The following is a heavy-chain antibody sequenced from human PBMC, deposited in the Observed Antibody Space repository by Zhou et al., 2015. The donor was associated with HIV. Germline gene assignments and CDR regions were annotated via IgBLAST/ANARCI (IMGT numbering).Heavy chain of an antibody. CDR2: INPNSGGT. CDR3: ARIGYYYDSEGVRSSSYYGMDV. Sequence: QVQLVQSGAEVKKPGASVKVSCKASGYTFTGYYMHWVRQAPGQGLEWMGWINPNSGGTNYAQKFQGWVTMTRDTSISTAYMELSRLKSDDTAVYYCARIGYYYDSEGVRSSSYYGMDVWGQGTTVTVSS. CDR1: GYTFTGYY. V-gene: IGHV1-2*04. D-gene: IGHD3-10*01. J-gene: IGHJ6*02.